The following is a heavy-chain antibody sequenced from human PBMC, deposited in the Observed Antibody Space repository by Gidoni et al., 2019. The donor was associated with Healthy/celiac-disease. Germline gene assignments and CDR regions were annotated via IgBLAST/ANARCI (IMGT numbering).Heavy chain of an antibody. CDR2: ISWNSGSI. CDR3: AKARPAWVAATCLDC. D-gene: IGHD6-19*01. CDR1: GFTFDDYA. Sequence: EVQLVESGGGLVQPGRSLRLSCAASGFTFDDYAMHWVRQAPGKGLEWVSGISWNSGSIGYADSVKGRFTISRDNAKNSLYLQMNSLRAEDTALYYCAKARPAWVAATCLDCWGQGTLVTVSS. V-gene: IGHV3-9*01. J-gene: IGHJ4*02.